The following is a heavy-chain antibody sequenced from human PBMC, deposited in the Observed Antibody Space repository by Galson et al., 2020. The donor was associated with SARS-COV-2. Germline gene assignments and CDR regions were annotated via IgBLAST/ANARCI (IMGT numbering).Heavy chain of an antibody. CDR2: ISYDGSNK. CDR3: AREHAYGWGLDY. CDR1: GFTFSSYA. V-gene: IGHV3-30*04. Sequence: GGSLRLSCAASGFTFSSYAMHWVRQAPGKGLEWVAVISYDGSNKYYADSVKGRFSISRDKSKNKLYLQMNSLRAEDTAVYYCAREHAYGWGLDYWGQGTLGTVAS. J-gene: IGHJ4*02. D-gene: IGHD3-10*01.